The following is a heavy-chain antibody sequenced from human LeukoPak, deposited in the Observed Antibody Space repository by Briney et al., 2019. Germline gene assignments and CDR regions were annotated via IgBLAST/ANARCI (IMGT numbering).Heavy chain of an antibody. V-gene: IGHV3-48*01. J-gene: IGHJ3*02. CDR2: ISSSSSTI. Sequence: PGGSLRLSCAASGFTFSSYSMNWVRQAPGKGLEWVSYISSSSSTIYYADSVKGRFTISRDNAKNSLYLQMNSLRAEDTAVYYCAREGTPDCGGDCPEGLDIWGQGTMVTVSS. D-gene: IGHD2-21*02. CDR3: AREGTPDCGGDCPEGLDI. CDR1: GFTFSSYS.